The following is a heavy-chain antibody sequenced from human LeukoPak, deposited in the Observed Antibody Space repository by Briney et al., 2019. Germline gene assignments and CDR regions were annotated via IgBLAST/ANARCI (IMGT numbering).Heavy chain of an antibody. CDR2: ITSSSTSM. V-gene: IGHV3-21*01. Sequence: GGSLRLSCAASGFTFSSYNMNWVRQVPGKGLEWVSSITSSSTSMYYADSVKGRFTISRDNAKNSLYLQMISLRAEDTAVYYCARTYYDILTGYNPYFDYWGQGTLVTVSS. D-gene: IGHD3-9*01. CDR1: GFTFSSYN. CDR3: ARTYYDILTGYNPYFDY. J-gene: IGHJ4*02.